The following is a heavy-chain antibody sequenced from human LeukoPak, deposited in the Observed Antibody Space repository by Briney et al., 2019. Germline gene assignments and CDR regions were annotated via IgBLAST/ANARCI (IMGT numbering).Heavy chain of an antibody. CDR3: ARGLQRGYYDSSGYGPWFDP. CDR1: GGSISSYY. CDR2: IYTSGST. J-gene: IGHJ5*02. Sequence: SETLSLTCTVSGGSISSYYWSWIRQPAGRGLEWIGRIYTSGSTNYNPSLKSRVTMSVDTSKNQFSLKLSSVTAADTAVYYCARGLQRGYYDSSGYGPWFDPWGQGTLVTVSS. D-gene: IGHD3-22*01. V-gene: IGHV4-4*07.